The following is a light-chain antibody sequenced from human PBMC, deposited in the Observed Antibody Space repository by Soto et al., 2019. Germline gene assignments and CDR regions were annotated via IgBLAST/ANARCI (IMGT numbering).Light chain of an antibody. Sequence: DIQLTQAPSFLSASAGDRVSITCRASQAISSYLAWYQQKPGKAPRLLISAASSWQSGIPSRFSGSGSETDFPITISSLQPEDFATYYCQQSYSTPWTFGQGTKVDIK. CDR3: QQSYSTPWT. CDR2: AAS. J-gene: IGKJ1*01. CDR1: QAISSY. V-gene: IGKV1-39*01.